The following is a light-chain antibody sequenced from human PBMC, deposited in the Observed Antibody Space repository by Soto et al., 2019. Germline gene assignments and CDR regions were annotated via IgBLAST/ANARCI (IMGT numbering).Light chain of an antibody. J-gene: IGLJ2*01. CDR3: CSFAGSDTLI. Sequence: QSALTQPRSVSGSPGQSVTISCTGTSSDVGAYNYVSWYQQHPGKAPKVMIYDVSKRPSGVPDRFSGSKSDNTAALTISGLLAEDEADYYCCSFAGSDTLIFGGGTQLTVL. CDR2: DVS. V-gene: IGLV2-11*01. CDR1: SSDVGAYNY.